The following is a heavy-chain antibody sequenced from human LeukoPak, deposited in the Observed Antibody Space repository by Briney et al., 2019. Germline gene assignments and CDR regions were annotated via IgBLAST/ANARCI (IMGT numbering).Heavy chain of an antibody. J-gene: IGHJ6*03. CDR2: ISSSGSTI. V-gene: IGHV3-48*03. CDR3: AREPSGELPGGYYYYYYYMDV. CDR1: GFTFSSYE. D-gene: IGHD1-26*01. Sequence: PGGSLRLSCAASGFTFSSYEMNWVRQAPGKGLEWVSYISSSGSTICYADSVKGRFTISRDNAKNSLYLQMNSLRAEDTAVYYCAREPSGELPGGYYYYYYYMDVWGKGTTVTISS.